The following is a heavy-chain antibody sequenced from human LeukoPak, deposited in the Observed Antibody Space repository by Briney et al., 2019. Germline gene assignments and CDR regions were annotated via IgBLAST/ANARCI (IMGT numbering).Heavy chain of an antibody. CDR3: ARWGDHMVRGVIISHIDY. V-gene: IGHV1-8*01. CDR1: GYTFTSYD. CDR2: MNPNSGNT. J-gene: IGHJ4*01. D-gene: IGHD3-10*01. Sequence: EASVKVSCKASGYTFTSYDINWVRQATGQGLEWMGWMNPNSGNTGYAQKFQGRVTMTRNTSISTAYMELSSLRSEDTAVYYCARWGDHMVRGVIISHIDYWGQEPWSPSPQ.